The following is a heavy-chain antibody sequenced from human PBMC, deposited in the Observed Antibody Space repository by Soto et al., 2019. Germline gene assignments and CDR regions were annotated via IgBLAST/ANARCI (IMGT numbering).Heavy chain of an antibody. D-gene: IGHD6-13*01. J-gene: IGHJ4*02. CDR1: GGSINSGGYY. CDR2: MYYSGST. CDR3: ARGYLQSGYSSSWVFDY. Sequence: QLQLRESGPGLVKPSQTLSLTCTVSGGSINSGGYYWNWIRQHPGKGLEWIGYMYYSGSTYYNPFLRSRVIISADTSENHFSVKLSSVTAADTAVYFCARGYLQSGYSSSWVFDYWGQGTLVNVSS. V-gene: IGHV4-31*03.